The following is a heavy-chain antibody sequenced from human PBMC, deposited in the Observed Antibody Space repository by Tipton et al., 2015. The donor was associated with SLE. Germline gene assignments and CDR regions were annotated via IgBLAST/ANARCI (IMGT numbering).Heavy chain of an antibody. CDR3: AKDTAPIVFGRTEPSTHYYYGMDV. CDR2: ISWNSGSI. J-gene: IGHJ6*02. Sequence: RSLRLSCAASGFTFDDYAMHWVRQAPGKGLEWVSGISWNSGSIGYADSVKGRFTTSRDNAKNSLYLQMNSLRAEDTALYYCAKDTAPIVFGRTEPSTHYYYGMDVWGQGTTVTVSS. CDR1: GFTFDDYA. D-gene: IGHD2-15*01. V-gene: IGHV3-9*01.